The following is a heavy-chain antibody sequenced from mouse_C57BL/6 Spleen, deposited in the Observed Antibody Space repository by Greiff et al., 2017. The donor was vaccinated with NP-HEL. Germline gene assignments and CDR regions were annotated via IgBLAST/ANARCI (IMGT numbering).Heavy chain of an antibody. V-gene: IGHV5-17*01. Sequence: EVQRVESGGGLVKPGGSLKLSCAASGFTFSDYGMHWVRQAPEKGLEWVAYISSGSSTIYYADTGKGRFTISRDNAKNTLFLQMTSLRSEDTAMDYCARYYGSSSRAMDYWGQGTSVTVSS. CDR1: GFTFSDYG. J-gene: IGHJ4*01. CDR3: ARYYGSSSRAMDY. CDR2: ISSGSSTI. D-gene: IGHD1-1*01.